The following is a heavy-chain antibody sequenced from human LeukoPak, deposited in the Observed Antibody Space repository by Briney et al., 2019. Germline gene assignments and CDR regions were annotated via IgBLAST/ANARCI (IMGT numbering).Heavy chain of an antibody. V-gene: IGHV4-34*01. Sequence: PSETLSLTYAVYGGSFSGYYWSWIRQPPGKGLEWIGEINHSGSTNYNPSLKSRVTISVATSKNHFSLKLSPVTAADTAVYYCARASIAAAGPWGQGTLVTVSS. J-gene: IGHJ5*02. D-gene: IGHD6-13*01. CDR2: INHSGST. CDR1: GGSFSGYY. CDR3: ARASIAAAGP.